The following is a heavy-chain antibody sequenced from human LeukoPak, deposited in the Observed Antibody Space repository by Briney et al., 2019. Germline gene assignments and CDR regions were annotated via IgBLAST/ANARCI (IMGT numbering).Heavy chain of an antibody. CDR2: IYSGGST. CDR1: GFTFSSYA. D-gene: IGHD4-17*01. V-gene: IGHV3-66*01. Sequence: PGGSLRLSCAASGFTFSSYAMHWVRQAPGKGLEWVAVIYSGGSTYYADSVKGRFTISRDNSKNTLYLQMNSLRAEDTAVYYCARDNRSPTVTTYYYYYGMDVWGQGTTVTVSS. CDR3: ARDNRSPTVTTYYYYYGMDV. J-gene: IGHJ6*02.